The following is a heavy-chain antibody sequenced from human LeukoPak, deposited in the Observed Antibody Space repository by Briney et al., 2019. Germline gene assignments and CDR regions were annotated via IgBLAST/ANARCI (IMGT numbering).Heavy chain of an antibody. CDR3: ARDWQDTGAFDY. J-gene: IGHJ4*02. CDR1: GFTFDDYA. Sequence: GGSLRLSCAASGFTFDDYAMHWVRQAPGKGLEWVSGISWNSGSIGYADSVKGRFTISRDNAKNSLYLQMNSLRAEDTAVYYCARDWQDTGAFDYWGQGTLVTVSS. CDR2: ISWNSGSI. D-gene: IGHD1-26*01. V-gene: IGHV3-9*01.